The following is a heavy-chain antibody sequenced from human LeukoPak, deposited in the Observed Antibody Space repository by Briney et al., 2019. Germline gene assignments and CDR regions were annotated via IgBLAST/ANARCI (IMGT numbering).Heavy chain of an antibody. CDR3: ARVGQWLAYFDY. Sequence: KASETLSLTCAVYGGSFSGYYWSWIRQPPGKGLEWIGEINHSGSTNYNPSLKSRVTISVDTSKNQFSLKLSSVTAADTAVYYCARVGQWLAYFDYWGQGTLVTVSS. V-gene: IGHV4-34*01. J-gene: IGHJ4*02. D-gene: IGHD6-19*01. CDR1: GGSFSGYY. CDR2: INHSGST.